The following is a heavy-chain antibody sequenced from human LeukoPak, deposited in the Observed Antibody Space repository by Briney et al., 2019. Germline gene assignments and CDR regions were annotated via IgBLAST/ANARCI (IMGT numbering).Heavy chain of an antibody. CDR3: VKEVGATLDY. Sequence: GGSLRLSCAASGFTFSSYAMHWVRQAPGKGLEWVAVISYDGSNKYYADSVKGRFTISRDNSKNTLYLHMNSLRAEDTAVYYCVKEVGATLDYWGQGTLVTVSS. D-gene: IGHD1-26*01. V-gene: IGHV3-30-3*01. CDR2: ISYDGSNK. CDR1: GFTFSSYA. J-gene: IGHJ4*02.